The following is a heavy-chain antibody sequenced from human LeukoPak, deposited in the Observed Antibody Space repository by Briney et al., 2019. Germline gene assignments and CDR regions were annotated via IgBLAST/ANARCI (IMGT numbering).Heavy chain of an antibody. J-gene: IGHJ4*02. Sequence: ASVKVSCKVSGYTLTELSMHWVRQAPGKGLEWMGGFDPEDGETIYAQKFQGRVTMTEDTSTDTAYMELSSLRSEGTAVYYCATVSGRGYSYEWFGYWGQGTLVIVSS. CDR1: GYTLTELS. CDR3: ATVSGRGYSYEWFGY. CDR2: FDPEDGET. V-gene: IGHV1-24*01. D-gene: IGHD5-18*01.